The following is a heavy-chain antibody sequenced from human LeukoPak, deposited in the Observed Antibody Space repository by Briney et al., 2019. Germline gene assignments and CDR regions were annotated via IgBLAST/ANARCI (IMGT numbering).Heavy chain of an antibody. V-gene: IGHV1-24*01. D-gene: IGHD3-16*02. Sequence: ASVKVPCKVSGDTLSELTMHWVRQAPGKGLEWMGGFDPGAGEILYAQQFQGRVTMTEDTSTDTAYMELTSLRSEDSGVYFCAAGGIYPLLDYWGQGTLVTVSS. CDR1: GDTLSELT. J-gene: IGHJ4*02. CDR2: FDPGAGEI. CDR3: AAGGIYPLLDY.